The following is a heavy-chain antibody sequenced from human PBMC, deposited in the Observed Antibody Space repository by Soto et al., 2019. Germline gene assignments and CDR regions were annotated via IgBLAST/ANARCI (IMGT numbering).Heavy chain of an antibody. Sequence: QVQLQESGPGLVQPSQTLSLACTVSGGSITTVGNYWSWIRQVPGKGLEWMGHISYSGSTNSNPSLRSRLSMSVDTSKNQFSLELSSVTAADTAVYYCARLLGSGNYLGIFDAFDIWGQGTVVTVSS. CDR3: ARLLGSGNYLGIFDAFDI. J-gene: IGHJ3*02. D-gene: IGHD1-26*01. CDR2: ISYSGST. CDR1: GGSITTVGNY. V-gene: IGHV4-31*03.